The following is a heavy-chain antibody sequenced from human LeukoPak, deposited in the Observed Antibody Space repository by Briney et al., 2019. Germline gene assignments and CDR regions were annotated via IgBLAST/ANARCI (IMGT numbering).Heavy chain of an antibody. Sequence: GGSLRLSCAASGFTFSSYAMSWVRQAPGKGLEWVSAISGSGGSTYYADSVKGRFTISRDNSKTRLYLQMNSLRAEDTAVYYCAKDYSGSYAGGDAFDIWGQGTMVTVSS. CDR3: AKDYSGSYAGGDAFDI. V-gene: IGHV3-23*01. CDR2: ISGSGGST. CDR1: GFTFSSYA. D-gene: IGHD1-26*01. J-gene: IGHJ3*02.